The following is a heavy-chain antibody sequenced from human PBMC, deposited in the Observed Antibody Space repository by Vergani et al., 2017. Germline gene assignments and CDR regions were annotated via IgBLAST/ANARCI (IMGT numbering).Heavy chain of an antibody. Sequence: EVQLVESGGGLIQPGGSLRLSCAASGFTVSSNYMSWVRQAPGKGLEWVSVIYSGGSTYYADSVKGRFTISRDNSKNTLYLQMNSLRAEDTAVYYCARNRPYYDILTGYYPDPYYFDYWGQGTLVTVSS. CDR2: IYSGGST. V-gene: IGHV3-53*01. CDR3: ARNRPYYDILTGYYPDPYYFDY. CDR1: GFTVSSNY. J-gene: IGHJ4*02. D-gene: IGHD3-9*01.